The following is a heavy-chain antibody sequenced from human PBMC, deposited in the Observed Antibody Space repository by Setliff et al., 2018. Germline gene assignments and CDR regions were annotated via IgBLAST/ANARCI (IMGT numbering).Heavy chain of an antibody. J-gene: IGHJ3*02. V-gene: IGHV3-49*04. CDR2: IGSKTYGGTT. CDR1: GFTFSSYA. Sequence: GGSLRLSCAASGFTFSSYAMSWVRQAPGKGLEWVGFIGSKTYGGTTEYAASVKGRFTISRDAKNIAYLQMNSLKTEDTAVYYCTRSSGAFDIWGQGTMVTVSS. CDR3: TRSSGAFDI.